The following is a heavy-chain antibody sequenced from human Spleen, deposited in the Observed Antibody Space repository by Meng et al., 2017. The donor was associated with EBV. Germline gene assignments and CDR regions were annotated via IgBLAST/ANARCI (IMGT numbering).Heavy chain of an antibody. D-gene: IGHD6-13*01. J-gene: IGHJ5*02. CDR2: IIPIFGTA. CDR3: ARGGSSWYRWFDP. Sequence: QVQLVQSGAEVKKPGSSVKVSCKASGGTFNNYAINWVRQAPGQGLEWMGGIIPIFGTANYAQKFQGRVTITADESTSTAYMELSSLRSEDTAVYYCARGGSSWYRWFDPWGQGTLVTVSS. CDR1: GGTFNNYA. V-gene: IGHV1-69*01.